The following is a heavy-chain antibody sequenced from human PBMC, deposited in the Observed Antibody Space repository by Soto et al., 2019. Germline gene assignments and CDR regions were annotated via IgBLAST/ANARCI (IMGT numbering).Heavy chain of an antibody. J-gene: IGHJ3*02. CDR1: GYSISSSNW. CDR3: ARALRDDILTGYSPEDFDI. V-gene: IGHV4-28*03. D-gene: IGHD3-9*01. Sequence: ETLSLTCAVSGYSISSSNWWGWIRQPPGKGLEWIGYIYYSGTTYYNPSLKSRVTMSVDTSKNQLSLKLSSVTAADTAVYYCARALRDDILTGYSPEDFDIWGQGTMVTVSS. CDR2: IYYSGTT.